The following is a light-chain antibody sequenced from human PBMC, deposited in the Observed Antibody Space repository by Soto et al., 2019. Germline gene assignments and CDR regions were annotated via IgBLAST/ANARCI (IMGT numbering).Light chain of an antibody. CDR2: GAS. J-gene: IGKJ2*01. CDR1: QSVRSTF. Sequence: VLPQSPDTLSLSPGDRATLSCRASQSVRSTFLAWYQQKPGQAPRLLIYGASNRAAGITERFSGSASGKEFTLTISRLEPDDSAVYYCKQYHDSSRNTFGQRTKLKTK. CDR3: KQYHDSSRNT. V-gene: IGKV3-20*01.